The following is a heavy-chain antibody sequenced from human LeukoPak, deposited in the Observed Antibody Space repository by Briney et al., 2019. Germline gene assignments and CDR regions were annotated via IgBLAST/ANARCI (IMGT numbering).Heavy chain of an antibody. CDR2: IWYDGSNE. Sequence: GGSLRLSCAASGFTFSSYGMHWVRQAPGKGLEWVALIWYDGSNEYYADSVKGRFTISRDNSKNTLFLQINSLRAEDAAVYYCAKSGSAFCSSTSCFLDVWGKGTTVTVSS. J-gene: IGHJ6*04. CDR1: GFTFSSYG. CDR3: AKSGSAFCSSTSCFLDV. V-gene: IGHV3-30*02. D-gene: IGHD2-2*01.